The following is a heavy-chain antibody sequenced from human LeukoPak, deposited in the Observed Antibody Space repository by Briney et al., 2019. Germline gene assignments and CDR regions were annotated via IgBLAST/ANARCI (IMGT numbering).Heavy chain of an antibody. Sequence: GASVTVSCKASGGTFSSYAISWVRQAPGQGLEWMGGIIPIFGTANYAQKFQGRVTITADESTSTAYMELSSLRSEDTAVYYCARDLGYYGSGSLDYWGQGTLVTVSS. CDR1: GGTFSSYA. J-gene: IGHJ4*02. CDR2: IIPIFGTA. CDR3: ARDLGYYGSGSLDY. D-gene: IGHD3-10*01. V-gene: IGHV1-69*13.